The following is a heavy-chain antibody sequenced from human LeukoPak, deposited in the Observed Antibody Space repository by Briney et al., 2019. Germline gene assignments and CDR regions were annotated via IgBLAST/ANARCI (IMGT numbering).Heavy chain of an antibody. Sequence: SETLSLTCAVYGGSFSGYYWSWIRQPPGKGLEWIGEINHSGSTNYNPSLKSRVTISVDTSKNQFSLKLSSVTAADTAVYYCARRWWLLPIYYYYMDVWGKGTTVTVSS. CDR2: INHSGST. CDR3: ARRWWLLPIYYYYMDV. D-gene: IGHD3-22*01. J-gene: IGHJ6*03. CDR1: GGSFSGYY. V-gene: IGHV4-34*01.